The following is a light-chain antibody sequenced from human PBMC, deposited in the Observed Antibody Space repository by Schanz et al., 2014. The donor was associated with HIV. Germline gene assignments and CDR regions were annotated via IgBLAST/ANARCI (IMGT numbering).Light chain of an antibody. CDR2: DNF. J-gene: IGLJ2*01. CDR1: NSNIGAGYA. Sequence: QSVLTQPPSVSGAPGQRVTISCTGSNSNIGAGYAVHWYQQLPGTAPKLLISDNFNRPSGVPDRFSASKSGTSASLAITGLQADDEADYYCQSFDRLMRGLVFGGGTKLTVL. V-gene: IGLV1-40*01. CDR3: QSFDRLMRGLV.